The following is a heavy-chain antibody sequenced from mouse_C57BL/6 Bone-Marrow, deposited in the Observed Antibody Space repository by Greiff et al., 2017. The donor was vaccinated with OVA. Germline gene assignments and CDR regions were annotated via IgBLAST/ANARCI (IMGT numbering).Heavy chain of an antibody. V-gene: IGHV5-15*04. CDR2: ISNLAYSI. CDR1: GFTFSDYG. J-gene: IGHJ4*01. Sequence: EVKLMESGGGLVQPGGSLKLSCAASGFTFSDYGMAWVRQAPRKGPEWVAFISNLAYSIYYADTVTGRFTISRENAKNTLYLEMSSLRSEDTAMYYCARRTGTRAMDYWGQGTSVTVSS. D-gene: IGHD4-1*01. CDR3: ARRTGTRAMDY.